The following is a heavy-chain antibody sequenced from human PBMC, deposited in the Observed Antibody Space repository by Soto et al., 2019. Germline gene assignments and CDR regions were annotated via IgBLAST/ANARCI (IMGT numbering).Heavy chain of an antibody. CDR2: IYYSGST. D-gene: IGHD3-9*01. V-gene: IGHV4-39*01. CDR3: ARQVADYDILTGYYSRRWYFDY. CDR1: GGSISSSSYY. J-gene: IGHJ4*02. Sequence: SETLSLTCTVSGGSISSSSYYWGWIRQPPGKGLEWIGSIYYSGSTYYNPSLKSRVTISVDTSKNQFSLKLSSVTGADTAVYYCARQVADYDILTGYYSRRWYFDYWGQGTLVTVSS.